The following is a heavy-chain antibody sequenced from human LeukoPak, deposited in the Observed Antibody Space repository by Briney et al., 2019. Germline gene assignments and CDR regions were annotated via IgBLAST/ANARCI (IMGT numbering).Heavy chain of an antibody. CDR3: ARSGWSRGEFDY. Sequence: ASVKVSCKASGGTFTSYAISWVRQAPGQGLEWMGGIIPIFGAANYAQKFQGRVTITRNTSISTAYMELSSLRSEDTAVYYCARSGWSRGEFDYWGQGTLVTVSS. CDR2: IIPIFGAA. V-gene: IGHV1-69*05. D-gene: IGHD6-19*01. CDR1: GGTFTSYA. J-gene: IGHJ4*02.